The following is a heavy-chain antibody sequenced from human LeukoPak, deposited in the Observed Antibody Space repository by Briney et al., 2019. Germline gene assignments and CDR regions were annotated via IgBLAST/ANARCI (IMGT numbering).Heavy chain of an antibody. Sequence: SETLSLTCTVSGGSISSYYWSWIRQPAGKGLEWIGRIYTSGSTNYNPSLKSRVTMSVDTSKNQFSLKLSSVTAADTAVYYCAVTYYDYYYYYMDVWGKGTTVTVSS. J-gene: IGHJ6*03. CDR3: AVTYYDYYYYYMDV. D-gene: IGHD3-3*01. V-gene: IGHV4-4*07. CDR1: GGSISSYY. CDR2: IYTSGST.